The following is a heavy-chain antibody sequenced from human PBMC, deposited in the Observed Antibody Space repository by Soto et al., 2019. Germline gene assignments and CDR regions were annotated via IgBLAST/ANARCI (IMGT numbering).Heavy chain of an antibody. CDR3: ARAYLGRLPRRADYYYAMDV. CDR2: LGAARDP. Sequence: EVQLVESGGGSVQPGESLRLSCAASGFSFRDYDMHWVRQRKGKGLEWVSALGAARDPYYVGSVKGRFSVSRDNAQNSLLLQMKNLRVDDTAVYFCARAYLGRLPRRADYYYAMDVWGRGTTVTVSS. V-gene: IGHV3-13*05. D-gene: IGHD1-26*01. CDR1: GFSFRDYD. J-gene: IGHJ6*02.